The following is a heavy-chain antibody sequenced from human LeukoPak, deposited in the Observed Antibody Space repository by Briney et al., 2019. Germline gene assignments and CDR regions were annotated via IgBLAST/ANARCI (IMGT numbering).Heavy chain of an antibody. CDR2: ISYDGSNK. J-gene: IGHJ4*02. V-gene: IGHV3-30*18. Sequence: GGSLRLSCAASGLTISSYSMNWVRQAPGKGLQWVAVISYDGSNKYYADSVKGRFTISRDNSKNTLYLQMNSLRADDTAVYYCAKDGREIGSPDYFDYWGQGTLVTVSS. D-gene: IGHD2/OR15-2a*01. CDR3: AKDGREIGSPDYFDY. CDR1: GLTISSYS.